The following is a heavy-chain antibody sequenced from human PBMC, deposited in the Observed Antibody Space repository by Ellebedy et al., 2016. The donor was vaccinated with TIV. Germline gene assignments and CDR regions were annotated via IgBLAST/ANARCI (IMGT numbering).Heavy chain of an antibody. D-gene: IGHD3-22*01. CDR2: IYSGGST. J-gene: IGHJ6*02. CDR1: GFTFSSYG. CDR3: ASDVVIAYYYGMDV. Sequence: GESLKLSCAASGFTFSSYGMHWVRQAPGKGLEWVSVIYSGGSTYYADSVKGRFTISRDNSKNTLYLQMNSLRAEDTAVYYCASDVVIAYYYGMDVWGQGTTVTVSS. V-gene: IGHV3-66*01.